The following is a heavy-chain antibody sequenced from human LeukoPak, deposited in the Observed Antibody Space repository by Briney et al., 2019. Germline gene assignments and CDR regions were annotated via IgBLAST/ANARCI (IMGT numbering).Heavy chain of an antibody. CDR1: GGSISSYY. D-gene: IGHD6-6*01. J-gene: IGHJ6*03. CDR3: ARGRIAARPYYYYYMDV. V-gene: IGHV4-59*01. Sequence: VKPSETLSLTCTVSGGSISSYYWSWIRQPPGKGLEWIGYIYYSGSTNYNPSLKSRVTISVDTSKNQFSLKLSSVTAADTAVYYCARGRIAARPYYYYYMDVWGKGTTVTVSS. CDR2: IYYSGST.